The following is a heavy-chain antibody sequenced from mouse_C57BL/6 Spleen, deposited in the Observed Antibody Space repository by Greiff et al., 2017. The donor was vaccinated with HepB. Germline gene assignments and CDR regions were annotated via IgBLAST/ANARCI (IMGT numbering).Heavy chain of an antibody. V-gene: IGHV1-64*01. Sequence: QVQLQQPGAELVKPGASVKLSCKASGYTFTSYWMHWVKQRPGQGLEWIGMIHPNSGSTNYNEKFKSKATLTVDKSSSTAYMQLSSLTSEDSAVYYWARDEYVYAMDYWGQGTSVTVSS. J-gene: IGHJ4*01. CDR1: GYTFTSYW. CDR3: ARDEYVYAMDY. CDR2: IHPNSGST. D-gene: IGHD5-1*01.